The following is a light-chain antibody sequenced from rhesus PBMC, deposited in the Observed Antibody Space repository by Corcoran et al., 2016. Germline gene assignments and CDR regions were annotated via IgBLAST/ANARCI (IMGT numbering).Light chain of an antibody. J-gene: IGKJ1*01. CDR1: ENVNNY. Sequence: DIQMTQSPSSLSASVGDRVTITCRASENVNNYLNWYQQKPGKAPKLLIYNASTLQSGVPSRFSGSGSGTDYTFTISSLQPEDVATYYCQHGYGTPWTFGQGTKVEIK. CDR2: NAS. CDR3: QHGYGTPWT. V-gene: IGKV1-74*01.